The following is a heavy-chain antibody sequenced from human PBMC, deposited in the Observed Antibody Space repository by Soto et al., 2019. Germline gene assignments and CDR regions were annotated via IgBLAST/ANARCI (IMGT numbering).Heavy chain of an antibody. V-gene: IGHV1-24*01. CDR2: FDPEDGET. CDR3: ATVGYCSGGSCYSDDAFDI. J-gene: IGHJ3*02. Sequence: GASVKVSCKVSGYTLTELSMHWVRQAPGKGLEWMGGFDPEDGETIYAQKFQGRVTMTEDTSTDTAYMELSSLRSEDTAVYYCATVGYCSGGSCYSDDAFDIWGQGTMVTVSS. D-gene: IGHD2-15*01. CDR1: GYTLTELS.